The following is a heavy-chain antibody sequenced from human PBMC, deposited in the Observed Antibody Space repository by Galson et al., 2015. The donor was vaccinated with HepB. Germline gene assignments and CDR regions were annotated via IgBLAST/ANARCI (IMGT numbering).Heavy chain of an antibody. CDR3: AKGREKDSLYYYYYMDV. CDR1: GFTFDDYG. J-gene: IGHJ6*03. V-gene: IGHV3-23*01. Sequence: SLRLSCAASGFTFDDYGMSWVRQAPGKGLEWVSAISGSGGSTYYADSVKGRFTISRDNSKNTLYLQMNSLRAEDTAVYYCAKGREKDSLYYYYYMDVWGKGTTVPVSS. D-gene: IGHD1-26*01. CDR2: ISGSGGST.